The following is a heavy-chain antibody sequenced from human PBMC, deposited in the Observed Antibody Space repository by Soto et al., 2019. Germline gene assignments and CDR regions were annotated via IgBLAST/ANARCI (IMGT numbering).Heavy chain of an antibody. V-gene: IGHV1-69*06. CDR2: IIPIFGTA. Sequence: QVQLVQSGAEVKKPGSSVKVSCKASGGTFSSYAISWVRQAPGQGLEWMGGIIPIFGTANYAQKFQGRVTITADKSTSTAYMELSSQRSEDTAVYYCARVGDAMVPVLRFLEWLHYGMDVWGQGTTVTVSS. CDR3: ARVGDAMVPVLRFLEWLHYGMDV. D-gene: IGHD3-3*01. CDR1: GGTFSSYA. J-gene: IGHJ6*02.